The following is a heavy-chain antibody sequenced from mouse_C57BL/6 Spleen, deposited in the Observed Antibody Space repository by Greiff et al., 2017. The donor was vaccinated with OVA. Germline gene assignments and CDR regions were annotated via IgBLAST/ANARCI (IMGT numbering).Heavy chain of an antibody. J-gene: IGHJ3*01. Sequence: EVKLVESGGGLVQPGGSLSLSCAASGFTFTDYYMSWVRQPPGKALEWLGFIRNKANGYTTEYSASVKGRFTISRDNSQSILYLQMNALRAEDSATYYGARHYDAWFAYWGQGTLVTVSA. CDR3: ARHYDAWFAY. V-gene: IGHV7-3*01. CDR1: GFTFTDYY. D-gene: IGHD2-4*01. CDR2: IRNKANGYTT.